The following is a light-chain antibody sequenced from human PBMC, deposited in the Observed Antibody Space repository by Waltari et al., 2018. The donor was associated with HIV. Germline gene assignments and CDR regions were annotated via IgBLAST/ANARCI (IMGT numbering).Light chain of an antibody. CDR3: QQYGSSPGT. Sequence: EIVLTQSPGTLSLSPGERATLSCRPSQSVSGSYLAWYQQKPGQAPRLLIYGASSRATGIPARFSGSGSGTDFTLTISRLEPEDFAVYYCQQYGSSPGTFGQGTKVEIK. CDR2: GAS. V-gene: IGKV3-20*01. CDR1: QSVSGSY. J-gene: IGKJ1*01.